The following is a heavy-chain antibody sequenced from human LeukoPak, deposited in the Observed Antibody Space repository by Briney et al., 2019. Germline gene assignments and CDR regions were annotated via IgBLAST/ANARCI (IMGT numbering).Heavy chain of an antibody. V-gene: IGHV4-34*01. D-gene: IGHD2-2*01. CDR3: ATSNKVVRPDSWDS. CDR2: INHSGST. CDR1: GGSFSGYY. J-gene: IGHJ4*02. Sequence: SETLSLTCAVYGGSFSGYYWSWIRQPPGKGLEWIGEINHSGSTNYNPSLKSRVTISVDTSKREVCLKLTSVTAADTAIYFCATSNKVVRPDSWDSWGQGTLVTVSS.